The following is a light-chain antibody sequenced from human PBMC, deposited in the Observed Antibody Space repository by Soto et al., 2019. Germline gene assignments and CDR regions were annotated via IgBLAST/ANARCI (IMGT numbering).Light chain of an antibody. J-gene: IGKJ1*01. V-gene: IGKV1-5*01. Sequence: DIQMTQSPSTLSASVGDRVTITCRASQSITIWLAWYQQKPGKAPKLLIFDASSLESGVPSRFSGSGSGTEFTLTISSLQPVDFATYYCQHYNSYSWTFGQGTKVEIK. CDR2: DAS. CDR1: QSITIW. CDR3: QHYNSYSWT.